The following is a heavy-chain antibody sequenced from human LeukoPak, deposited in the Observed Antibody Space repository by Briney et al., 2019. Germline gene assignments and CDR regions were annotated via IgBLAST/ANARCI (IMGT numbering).Heavy chain of an antibody. D-gene: IGHD2-2*01. CDR1: GFTFDDYA. CDR2: ISWNSGSI. Sequence: PGRSLRLSCAASGFTFDDYAMHWVRQAPGKGLEWVSSISWNSGSIGYADSVKGRFTISRDNAKNSLYLQMNGLRAEDTALYYCAKAPCSSTSCPMYDYWGQGTLVTVSS. J-gene: IGHJ4*02. V-gene: IGHV3-9*01. CDR3: AKAPCSSTSCPMYDY.